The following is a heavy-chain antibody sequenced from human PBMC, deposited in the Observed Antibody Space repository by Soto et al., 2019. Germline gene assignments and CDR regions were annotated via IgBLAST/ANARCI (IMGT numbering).Heavy chain of an antibody. CDR1: GFTFDDYA. J-gene: IGHJ3*01. CDR3: AQGGSTRWRSDASDF. D-gene: IGHD2-15*01. V-gene: IGHV3-9*01. CDR2: ISSNSGRI. Sequence: EVQLVESGGGLVQPGRSLRLSCAASGFTFDDYAMHWVRQAPGKDLERVSGISSNSGRIGYADSVKGRFTISRDHATNSRLLQMNSMRAEATALYYCAQGGSTRWRSDASDFWGQGTMVTVSS.